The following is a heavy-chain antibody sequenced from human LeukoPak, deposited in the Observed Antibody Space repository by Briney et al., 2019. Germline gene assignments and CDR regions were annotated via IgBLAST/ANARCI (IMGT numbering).Heavy chain of an antibody. D-gene: IGHD3-16*01. CDR2: IYPGDSDT. CDR3: ARRSGGADY. Sequence: GESLQISCKGSGYSFSTYWSGWVRQTPGKGLEWMGIIYPGDSDTRYSPSFQGQVTISADKSITTAYLQWSSLQASDTAIYYCARRSGGADYWGQGTLVTVSS. CDR1: GYSFSTYW. V-gene: IGHV5-51*01. J-gene: IGHJ4*02.